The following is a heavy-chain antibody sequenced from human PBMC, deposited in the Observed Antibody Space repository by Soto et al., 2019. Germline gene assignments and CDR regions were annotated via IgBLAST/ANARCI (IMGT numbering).Heavy chain of an antibody. V-gene: IGHV1-46*01. Sequence: ASVKVSCKASGYNFTSYYINWVRQAPGQGLEWMGIINPSSGNTNYAQKFRGRVAMTRDTSTSTVYMELSSLRAEDTAVYYCAKLSSGSGVVIPSAINFWGQGTLVTVSS. D-gene: IGHD2-2*01. CDR2: INPSSGNT. J-gene: IGHJ4*02. CDR3: AKLSSGSGVVIPSAINF. CDR1: GYNFTSYY.